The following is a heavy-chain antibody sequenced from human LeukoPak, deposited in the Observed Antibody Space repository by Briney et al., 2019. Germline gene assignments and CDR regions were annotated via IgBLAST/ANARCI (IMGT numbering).Heavy chain of an antibody. D-gene: IGHD3-10*01. V-gene: IGHV4-34*01. CDR2: INHSGST. Sequence: PSETPSLTCAVYGGSFSGYYWSWIRQPPGKGLEWIGEINHSGSTNYNPSLKSRVTISVDTSKNQFSLKLSSVTAADTAVYYCARGARYYGSGTVGNYYYYMDVWGKGTTVTVSS. J-gene: IGHJ6*03. CDR1: GGSFSGYY. CDR3: ARGARYYGSGTVGNYYYYMDV.